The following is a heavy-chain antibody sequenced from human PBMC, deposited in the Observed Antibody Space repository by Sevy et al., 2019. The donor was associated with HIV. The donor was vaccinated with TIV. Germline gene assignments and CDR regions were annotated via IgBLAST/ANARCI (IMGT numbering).Heavy chain of an antibody. V-gene: IGHV4-59*01. CDR2: IYYSGST. Sequence: SETLSLTCTVSGGSISSYYWSWIRQPPGKGLEWIGYIYYSGSTNYNPSLKSRVTISVDTSKNQFSLKLGSVTAADTAVYYCAGDRVVVPAYTHYYYYYGMDVWGQGTTVTVSS. D-gene: IGHD2-2*01. CDR1: GGSISSYY. CDR3: AGDRVVVPAYTHYYYYYGMDV. J-gene: IGHJ6*02.